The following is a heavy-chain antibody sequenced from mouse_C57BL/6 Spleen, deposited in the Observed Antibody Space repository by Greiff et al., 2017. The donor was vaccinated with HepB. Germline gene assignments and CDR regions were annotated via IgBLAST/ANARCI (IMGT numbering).Heavy chain of an antibody. J-gene: IGHJ4*01. D-gene: IGHD2-5*01. CDR3: RSTSYSNHYYAMCC. CDR2: IYPGDGDT. CDR1: GYAFSSSW. Sequence: QVQLQQSGPELVKPGASVKISCKASGYAFSSSWMNWVKQRPGKGLEWIGRIYPGDGDTNYNGKFKGKATLTADKSSSTAYMQLSSLTSEDSAVYCCRSTSYSNHYYAMCCQGQAASVTVAS. V-gene: IGHV1-82*01.